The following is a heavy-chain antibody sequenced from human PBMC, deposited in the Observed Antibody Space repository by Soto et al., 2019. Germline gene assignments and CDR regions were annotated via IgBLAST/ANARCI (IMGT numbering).Heavy chain of an antibody. Sequence: QVQLQESGPGLVKPSGTLSLTCAVSGDSISSNYWWSWVRQPPGKGLEWIGEIYHSGSINYKPSLKSRVTISVDKSKNQFSLRLTSVTAADTAVYYCARKEAAAAGTYYWGQGTLVTVSS. CDR3: ARKEAAAAGTYY. V-gene: IGHV4-4*02. CDR2: IYHSGSI. J-gene: IGHJ4*02. D-gene: IGHD6-25*01. CDR1: GDSISSNYW.